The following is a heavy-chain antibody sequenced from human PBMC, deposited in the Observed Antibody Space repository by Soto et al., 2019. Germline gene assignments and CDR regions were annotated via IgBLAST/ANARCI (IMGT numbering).Heavy chain of an antibody. V-gene: IGHV3-30*03. CDR2: ISYDGSYQ. D-gene: IGHD3-3*01. Sequence: ESGGGVVQPGRSLRLSCAASGFTFSSYGMHWVRQAPGKGLEWVALISYDGSYQYYTDSVLGRFTISRDNSRNTLYLQMDSLYSGDTAVYYCGRDLATIFGGAYWGQGTLVTVSS. J-gene: IGHJ4*02. CDR1: GFTFSSYG. CDR3: GRDLATIFGGAY.